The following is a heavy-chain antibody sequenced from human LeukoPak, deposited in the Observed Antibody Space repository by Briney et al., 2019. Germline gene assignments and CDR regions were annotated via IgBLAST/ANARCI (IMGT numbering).Heavy chain of an antibody. Sequence: GASVKVSCKASGGTFSNSAISWVRQAPGQGLEWMGWISAYNGNTNYAQKLQGRVTMTTDTSTSTAYMELRSLRSDDTAVYYCARVLRGFGELSAYYYYYYMDVWGKGTTVTVSS. CDR2: ISAYNGNT. CDR1: GGTFSNSA. CDR3: ARVLRGFGELSAYYYYYYMDV. J-gene: IGHJ6*03. D-gene: IGHD3-10*01. V-gene: IGHV1-18*01.